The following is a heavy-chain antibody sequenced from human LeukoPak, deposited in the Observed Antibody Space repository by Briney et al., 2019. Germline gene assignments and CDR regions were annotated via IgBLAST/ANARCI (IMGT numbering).Heavy chain of an antibody. CDR2: ISSNSSYI. D-gene: IGHD1-26*01. CDR1: GFTFSSYS. J-gene: IGHJ4*02. Sequence: GGSLRLSCAASGFTFSSYSMNWVRQAPGKGLEGVSSISSNSSYIYYADSVKGRFTISRDNAKNSLYLQMNSLRAEDTAVYYCARDQASGSYFYWGQGTLVTVSS. V-gene: IGHV3-21*01. CDR3: ARDQASGSYFY.